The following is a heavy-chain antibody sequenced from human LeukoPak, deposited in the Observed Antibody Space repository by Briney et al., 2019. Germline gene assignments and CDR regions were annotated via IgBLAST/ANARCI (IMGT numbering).Heavy chain of an antibody. CDR2: VSYSGTV. D-gene: IGHD6-19*01. Sequence: PSETLSLTCTVSGVSISSDDYFWGWIRQSPGKGLEWIASVSYSGTVYYNPSLESRVTISVDTSKNQFSLKLKSVTAADTAVYYCARRTYTSGWPFDYWGQGTLVTVST. J-gene: IGHJ4*02. CDR3: ARRTYTSGWPFDY. V-gene: IGHV4-39*07. CDR1: GVSISSDDYF.